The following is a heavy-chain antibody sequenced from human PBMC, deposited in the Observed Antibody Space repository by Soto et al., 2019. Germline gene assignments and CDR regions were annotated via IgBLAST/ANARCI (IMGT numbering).Heavy chain of an antibody. Sequence: PSETLSLTCTVSGDSIRSYYWTWMRQPPGKGLELIGYIYYSGSTRYNPSLKSRVTISVDMSKNQFSLKLSSVIAADTAVYYCARAYGGFDNGLDVWGQGTAVTVSS. CDR3: ARAYGGFDNGLDV. CDR1: GDSIRSYY. CDR2: IYYSGST. D-gene: IGHD5-12*01. J-gene: IGHJ6*02. V-gene: IGHV4-59*01.